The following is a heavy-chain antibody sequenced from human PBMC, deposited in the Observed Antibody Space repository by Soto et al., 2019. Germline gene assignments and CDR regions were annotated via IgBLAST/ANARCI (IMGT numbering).Heavy chain of an antibody. CDR2: ISAYNGNT. D-gene: IGHD6-13*01. CDR1: GYTFTSYG. CDR3: ARGIGIAAAGTPPDY. V-gene: IGHV1-18*01. J-gene: IGHJ4*02. Sequence: GASVKVACKASGYTFTSYGISWVRQAPGQGLEWMGWISAYNGNTNYAQKLQGRVTMTTDTSTSTAYMELRSLRSDDTAVYYCARGIGIAAAGTPPDYWGQGTLVTVSS.